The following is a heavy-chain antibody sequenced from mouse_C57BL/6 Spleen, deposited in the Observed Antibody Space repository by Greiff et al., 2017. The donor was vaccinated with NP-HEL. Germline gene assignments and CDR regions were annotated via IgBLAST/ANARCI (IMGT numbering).Heavy chain of an antibody. CDR3: ARLDYYSNPYAMDY. D-gene: IGHD2-5*01. J-gene: IGHJ4*01. CDR1: GYTFTSYW. V-gene: IGHV1-55*01. CDR2: IHPGSGST. Sequence: QVQLQQPGAELVKPGASVKLSCKASGYTFTSYWITWVKQRPGQGLEWIGVIHPGSGSTNYNEKFKSKATLTVDTSSSTAYMQLSSLTSEDSAVYYCARLDYYSNPYAMDYWGQGTSVTVSS.